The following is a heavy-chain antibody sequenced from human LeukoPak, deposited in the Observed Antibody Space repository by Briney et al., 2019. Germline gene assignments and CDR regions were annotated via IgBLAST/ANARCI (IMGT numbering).Heavy chain of an antibody. Sequence: PSETPSLTCTVSGGSISSSSYYWGGIRQPPGKGLEWIGSIYYSGSTYYNPSLKSRVTISVVTSKNQFSLKLSSVTAADTAVYYCARSSVGWGYYNLNWFDPWGQGTLVTVSS. D-gene: IGHD3-9*01. CDR2: IYYSGST. CDR3: ARSSVGWGYYNLNWFDP. V-gene: IGHV4-39*01. CDR1: GGSISSSSYY. J-gene: IGHJ5*02.